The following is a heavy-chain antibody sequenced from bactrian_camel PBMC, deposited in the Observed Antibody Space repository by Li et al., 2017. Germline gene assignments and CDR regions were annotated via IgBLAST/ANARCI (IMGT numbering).Heavy chain of an antibody. CDR2: VDSDGRT. D-gene: IGHD5*01. CDR3: AAVPRGYGTWGTTEVDY. V-gene: IGHV3S55*01. J-gene: IGHJ4*01. CDR1: GVTAVNYA. Sequence: HVQLVESGGASVQAGGSLRLSCPLNGVTAVNYAAGWFRRTPNNERAGKEREGVAAVDSDGRTNYAGSVNGRFTISIDNARDTLWLRLQMDNLEPEDTAMYYCAAVPRGYGTWGTTEVDYWGQGTQVTVS.